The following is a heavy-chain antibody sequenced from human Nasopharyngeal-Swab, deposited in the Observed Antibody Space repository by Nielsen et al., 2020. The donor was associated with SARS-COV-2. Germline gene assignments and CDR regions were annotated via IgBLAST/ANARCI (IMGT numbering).Heavy chain of an antibody. J-gene: IGHJ4*02. CDR1: GFTFDDYA. CDR3: AKDYDSSGYHTRGFGY. D-gene: IGHD3-22*01. Sequence: GGSLRLSCAASGFTFDDYAMHWVRQAPGKGLEWVSGISWNSGSIGYADSVKGRFTISRDNAKHSLYLQMNSLRAEVTALYYCAKDYDSSGYHTRGFGYWGQGTLVTVSS. CDR2: ISWNSGSI. V-gene: IGHV3-9*01.